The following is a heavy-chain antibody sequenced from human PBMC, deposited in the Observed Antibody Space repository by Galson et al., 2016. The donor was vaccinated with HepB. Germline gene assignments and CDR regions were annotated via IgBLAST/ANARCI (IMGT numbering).Heavy chain of an antibody. V-gene: IGHV3-69-1*02. J-gene: IGHJ4*02. D-gene: IGHD4-17*01. CDR3: ARGDEYGLSSFDY. CDR2: ISASGTT. CDR1: GFTFNSHA. Sequence: SLRLSCATSGFTFNSHAMNWVRQSPGKGLEWVSSISASGTTYYADSVKGRFTISRDNAKNSLYLQMNSLRDEDTAVYYCARGDEYGLSSFDYWGQGTLVTVSS.